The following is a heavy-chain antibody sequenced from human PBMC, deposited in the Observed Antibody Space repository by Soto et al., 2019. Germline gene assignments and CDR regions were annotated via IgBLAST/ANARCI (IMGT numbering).Heavy chain of an antibody. V-gene: IGHV1-46*02. CDR3: ARDNSERRSWWFDP. D-gene: IGHD1-26*01. Sequence: ASVKVSCKASGFTLNTYYMHWIRQAPGQGLEWVGLMNPSGVGTDYAQKFQGRVTLTRDTSTSTVSMELSNLRSEDTAVYYCARDNSERRSWWFDPWGQGTLVTVSS. CDR2: MNPSGVGT. J-gene: IGHJ5*02. CDR1: GFTLNTYY.